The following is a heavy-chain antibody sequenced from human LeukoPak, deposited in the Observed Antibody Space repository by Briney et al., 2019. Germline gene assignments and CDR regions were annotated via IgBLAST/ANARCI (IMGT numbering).Heavy chain of an antibody. CDR2: IYYSGST. CDR3: ARGNTALGY. CDR1: GGSISSSSYY. V-gene: IGHV4-61*01. J-gene: IGHJ4*02. D-gene: IGHD2-2*02. Sequence: PSETLSLTCTVSGGSISSSSYYWSWIRQPPGKGLEWIGYIYYSGSTNYNPSLKSRVTISVDTSKNQFSLKLSSVTTADTAVYYCARGNTALGYWGQGTLVTVSS.